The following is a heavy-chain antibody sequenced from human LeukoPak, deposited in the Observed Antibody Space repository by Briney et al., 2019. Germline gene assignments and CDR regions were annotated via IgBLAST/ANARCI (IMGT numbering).Heavy chain of an antibody. V-gene: IGHV3-30-3*01. Sequence: GGSLRLSCAASGFTFRSYAMTWVRQAPGKGLEWVAVISDDGSNKYYADSVKGRFTISRDNSKNTLYLQMNSLRTEDTAVYYCARGGWMDTAMAYFDYWGQGTLVTVSS. CDR2: ISDDGSNK. CDR1: GFTFRSYA. D-gene: IGHD5-18*01. CDR3: ARGGWMDTAMAYFDY. J-gene: IGHJ4*02.